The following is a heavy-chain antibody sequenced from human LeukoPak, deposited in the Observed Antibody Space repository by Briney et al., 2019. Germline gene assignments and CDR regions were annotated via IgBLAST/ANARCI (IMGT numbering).Heavy chain of an antibody. Sequence: ASVKVSCKAFGYTFTSNYMHWVRQAPGQGPEWMGVISPSGGSTTYAQKFQGRVTLTRDMSTSTDYLELSSLRSEDTAAYYCARDNSVRDDAWWFNPWGQGTLVTVSS. CDR1: GYTFTSNY. CDR3: ARDNSVRDDAWWFNP. J-gene: IGHJ5*02. D-gene: IGHD5-24*01. CDR2: ISPSGGST. V-gene: IGHV1-46*01.